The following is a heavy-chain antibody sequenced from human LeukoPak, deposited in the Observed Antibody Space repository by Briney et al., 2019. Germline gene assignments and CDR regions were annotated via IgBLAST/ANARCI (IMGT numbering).Heavy chain of an antibody. V-gene: IGHV3-9*03. J-gene: IGHJ4*02. D-gene: IGHD3-9*01. Sequence: GGSLRLSCAASGFTFDDYAMHWVRQAPGKGPEWVSGISWNSGSIGYADSVKGRFTISRDNAKNSLYLQMNSLRAEDMALYYCAKGIRDLTGYYFDYWGQGTLVTVSS. CDR2: ISWNSGSI. CDR3: AKGIRDLTGYYFDY. CDR1: GFTFDDYA.